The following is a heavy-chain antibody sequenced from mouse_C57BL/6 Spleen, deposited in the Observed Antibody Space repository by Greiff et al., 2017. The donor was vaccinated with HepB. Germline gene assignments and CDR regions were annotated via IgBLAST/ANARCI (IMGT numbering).Heavy chain of an antibody. CDR2: IWTGGGT. D-gene: IGHD1-1*01. CDR3: ARNYYGSSYGGYFDY. J-gene: IGHJ2*01. Sequence: QVQLQQSGPGLVAPSQSLSITCTVSGFSLTSYAISWVRQPPGKGLEWLGVIWTGGGTNYNSALKSRLSISKDNSKSQVFLKMNSLQTDDTARYYCARNYYGSSYGGYFDYWGQGTTLTVSS. CDR1: GFSLTSYA. V-gene: IGHV2-9-1*01.